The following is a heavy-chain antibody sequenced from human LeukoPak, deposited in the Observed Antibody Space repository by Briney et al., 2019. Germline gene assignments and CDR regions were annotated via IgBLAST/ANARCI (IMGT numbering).Heavy chain of an antibody. D-gene: IGHD6-13*01. Sequence: SETLSLTCTVSGVSISSGGYYWSWIRQHPGKGLEWTGSIYYSGSTNYNPSLQGRVTISLDTSSNQYSLKLSSVTAADTALYYCAIGSEAAGTFDYWRQGTLVTVSS. CDR2: IYYSGST. CDR3: AIGSEAAGTFDY. CDR1: GVSISSGGYY. V-gene: IGHV4-31*03. J-gene: IGHJ4*02.